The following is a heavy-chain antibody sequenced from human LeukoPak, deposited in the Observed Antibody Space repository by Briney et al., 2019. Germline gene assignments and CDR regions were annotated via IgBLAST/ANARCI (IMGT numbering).Heavy chain of an antibody. Sequence: SETLSLTCSVSGGSSSSYYWSWIRQPAGKGLEWIGRIYSSGSTNHNPSLKSRVTMSVDTSKNQFSLKLSSVSAADTAVYYCARDTTKNAFDIWGQGTMVTVSS. D-gene: IGHD1-26*01. V-gene: IGHV4-4*07. J-gene: IGHJ3*02. CDR3: ARDTTKNAFDI. CDR1: GGSSSSYY. CDR2: IYSSGST.